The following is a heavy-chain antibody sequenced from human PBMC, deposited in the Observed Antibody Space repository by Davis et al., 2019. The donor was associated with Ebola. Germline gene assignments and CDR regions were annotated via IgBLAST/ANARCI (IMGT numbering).Heavy chain of an antibody. CDR1: GYTFTSYG. J-gene: IGHJ6*02. D-gene: IGHD1/OR15-1a*01. V-gene: IGHV1-18*01. Sequence: ASVKVSCKASGYTFTSYGISWVRQAPGQGLEWMGWISAYNGNTNYAQKLQGRVTITTDTSTSTAYMELRSLRSDDTAVYDCARLAVWNRRINYYYYGMDVWGQGTTVTVSS. CDR3: ARLAVWNRRINYYYYGMDV. CDR2: ISAYNGNT.